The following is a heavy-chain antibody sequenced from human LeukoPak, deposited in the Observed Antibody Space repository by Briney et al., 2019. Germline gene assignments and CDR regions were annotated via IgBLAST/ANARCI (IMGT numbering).Heavy chain of an antibody. D-gene: IGHD2-2*01. Sequence: ASVKVSCKASGYTFTGYYIHWVRQAPGQGLEWMGWINPNSGGTNSAQKFQGRVTMTRDTSISTAYMELSRLRSDDTAVYYCARDIVVVPAAMPGYYYYYMDVWGKGTTVTVSS. V-gene: IGHV1-2*02. CDR2: INPNSGGT. J-gene: IGHJ6*03. CDR1: GYTFTGYY. CDR3: ARDIVVVPAAMPGYYYYYMDV.